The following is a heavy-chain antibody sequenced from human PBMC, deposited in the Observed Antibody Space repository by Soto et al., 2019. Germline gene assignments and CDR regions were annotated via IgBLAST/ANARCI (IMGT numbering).Heavy chain of an antibody. Sequence: QVPLVQSGAEVKKPGSSVKVSCKASGGTFSSYAIIWVRQAPGQGLEWMGGIIPIFGTATYAQKVQGRVTITADEATGTAYMELCGTRSEDTVVYYCASSYYYDSSCSYSTFQHWGQGTLVTASS. CDR2: IIPIFGTA. D-gene: IGHD3-22*01. V-gene: IGHV1-69*01. CDR1: GGTFSSYA. J-gene: IGHJ1*01. CDR3: ASSYYYDSSCSYSTFQH.